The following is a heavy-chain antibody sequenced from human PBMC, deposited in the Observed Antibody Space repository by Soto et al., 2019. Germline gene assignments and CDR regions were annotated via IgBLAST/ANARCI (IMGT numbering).Heavy chain of an antibody. Sequence: VQLVESGGGLVQPGGSLRLSCAASGFTFSSHSMNWVRQAPGKGLEWVSYIDSIRRAIYYADSVKGRFTISRDNAENFLYLQMNSLGAEDTAVYYCASWAGGSWLGPFDYWGQVTMVTVSS. CDR2: IDSIRRAI. CDR3: ASWAGGSWLGPFDY. J-gene: IGHJ4*02. CDR1: GFTFSSHS. V-gene: IGHV3-48*01. D-gene: IGHD6-13*01.